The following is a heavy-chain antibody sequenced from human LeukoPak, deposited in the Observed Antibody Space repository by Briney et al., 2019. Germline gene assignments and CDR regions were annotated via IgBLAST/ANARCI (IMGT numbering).Heavy chain of an antibody. D-gene: IGHD1-26*01. V-gene: IGHV4-59*01. CDR1: GGSISSYY. Sequence: SETLSLTCTVSGGSISSYYWSWIRQPPGKGLEWIGYIYYSGSTNYNPSLKSRVTISVDTSKNQFSLKLSSVTAADTAVYYCAREGGGSYAFDYWGQGTLVTVSS. CDR3: AREGGGSYAFDY. CDR2: IYYSGST. J-gene: IGHJ4*02.